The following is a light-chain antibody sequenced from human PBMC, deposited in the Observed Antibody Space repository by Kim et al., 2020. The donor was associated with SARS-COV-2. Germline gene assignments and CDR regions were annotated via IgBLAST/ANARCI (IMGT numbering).Light chain of an antibody. Sequence: GKKVTISCTRSSGSIASTNVQWYQQRTGTSPTAVIFENNQRPSGVPDRFSGSIDGSSNSASLTISGLKTEDEADYYCQSFDSNIQVFGGGTQLTVL. V-gene: IGLV6-57*01. J-gene: IGLJ3*02. CDR1: SGSIASTN. CDR3: QSFDSNIQV. CDR2: ENN.